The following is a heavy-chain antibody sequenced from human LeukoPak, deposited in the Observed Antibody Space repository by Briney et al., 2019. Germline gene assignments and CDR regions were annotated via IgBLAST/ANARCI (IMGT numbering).Heavy chain of an antibody. CDR1: GFTFSGYS. D-gene: IGHD6-19*01. Sequence: PGGSLRLSCAASGFTFSGYSMNWVRQAPGKGLEWVSYIDSSSSPIYYADSVKGRFTISRDNAKNSLYLQMTGLRAEDTAVYYCARRGYTSGWDYWGQGTLVTVSS. CDR3: ARRGYTSGWDY. CDR2: IDSSSSPI. J-gene: IGHJ4*02. V-gene: IGHV3-48*01.